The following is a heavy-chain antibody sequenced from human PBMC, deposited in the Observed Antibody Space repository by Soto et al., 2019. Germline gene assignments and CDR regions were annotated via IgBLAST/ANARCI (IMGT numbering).Heavy chain of an antibody. CDR2: INPNSGGT. Sequence: ASVKVSCKASGYTFTGYCMHWVRQAPGQGLEWMGWINPNSGGTNYAQKFQGRVTMTRDTSISTAYMELSRLRSDDTAVYYCASRIAVAGGDWFDPWGQGTLVTVSS. CDR3: ASRIAVAGGDWFDP. D-gene: IGHD6-19*01. CDR1: GYTFTGYC. V-gene: IGHV1-2*02. J-gene: IGHJ5*02.